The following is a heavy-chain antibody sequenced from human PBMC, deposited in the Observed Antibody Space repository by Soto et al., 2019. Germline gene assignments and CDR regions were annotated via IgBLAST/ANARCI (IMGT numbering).Heavy chain of an antibody. CDR3: ARGGSKGGVPFDY. D-gene: IGHD3-10*01. Sequence: QVQLQESGPGLVKPSQTLSLTCTVSGGSISSGDYYWSWIRQPPGKGLEWIGYIYYSGGTYYNPSLTSEVTISVDTTKNQCSLKLRSVTAADTAVYYWARGGSKGGVPFDYWGQGTLDTVSS. CDR1: GGSISSGDYY. J-gene: IGHJ4*02. CDR2: IYYSGGT. V-gene: IGHV4-30-4*01.